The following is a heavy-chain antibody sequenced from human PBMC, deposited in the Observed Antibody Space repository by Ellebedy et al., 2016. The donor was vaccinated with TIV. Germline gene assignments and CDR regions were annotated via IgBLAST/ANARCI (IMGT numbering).Heavy chain of an antibody. CDR2: ITPDGSDK. J-gene: IGHJ4*02. V-gene: IGHV3-7*01. CDR3: ATDPFNIEGAASFNS. Sequence: GESLKISCAASGFTFSSYWMSWVRQAPGKGLEWVANITPDGSDKYYVGSVKGRFTISRDNAKNSLFLQVNSLRAEDTAVYYCATDPFNIEGAASFNSWGQGTLVTVSS. CDR1: GFTFSSYW. D-gene: IGHD6-19*01.